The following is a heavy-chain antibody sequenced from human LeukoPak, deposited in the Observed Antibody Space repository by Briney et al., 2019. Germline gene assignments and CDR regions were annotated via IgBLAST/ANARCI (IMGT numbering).Heavy chain of an antibody. CDR1: GFTFARSE. CDR3: ARAGDKGTANWYFDL. V-gene: IGHV3-48*03. CDR2: SSM. J-gene: IGHJ2*01. Sequence: GGSLRLSCAAAGFTFARSEMNWVRHGPGKGLEWISSSSMYYADSVKGRITISRENAKQTLYLQMTSLSPEDTAVYYCARAGDKGTANWYFDLWGRGTLVTVSS. D-gene: IGHD2-21*01.